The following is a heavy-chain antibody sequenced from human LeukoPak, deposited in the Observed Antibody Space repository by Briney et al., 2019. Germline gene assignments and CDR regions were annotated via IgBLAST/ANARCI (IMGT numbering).Heavy chain of an antibody. CDR1: GCSVSSGSYY. J-gene: IGHJ3*02. CDR3: AREIVVPVAPIQAAFEI. V-gene: IGHV4-61*01. CDR2: INYSGGT. Sequence: AETLSLTCTVSGCSVSSGSYYWGWIRQPQGKGLEGRGYINYSGGTNYNPSLKNRVPISVDTSKNQFYMKFRYVTVAATAVYYGAREIVVPVAPIQAAFEIWGEGTMVTVCS. D-gene: IGHD2-2*01.